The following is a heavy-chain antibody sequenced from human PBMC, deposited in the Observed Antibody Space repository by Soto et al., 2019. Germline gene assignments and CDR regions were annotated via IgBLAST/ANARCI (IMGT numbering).Heavy chain of an antibody. Sequence: GASVKVSCKASGGTFSSYAISWVRQAPGQRHEWMGGINAVNGNTKYSQKFQGRVTITRDKFASTAYMELSSLRSEDTAVYCCARSKYYYGSGTLDYWGQGTLVTVSS. J-gene: IGHJ4*02. D-gene: IGHD3-10*01. V-gene: IGHV1-3*01. CDR1: GGTFSSYA. CDR2: INAVNGNT. CDR3: ARSKYYYGSGTLDY.